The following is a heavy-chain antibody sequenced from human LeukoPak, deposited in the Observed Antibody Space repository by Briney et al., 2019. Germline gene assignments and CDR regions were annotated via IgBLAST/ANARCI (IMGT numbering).Heavy chain of an antibody. CDR3: ARDGTPIYSNGWVYMDV. J-gene: IGHJ6*04. D-gene: IGHD6-25*01. CDR1: GFTFSSYE. Sequence: GGSLRLTCAASGFTFSSYEMNWVRQAPGKGLEWISYISASGTLTHYADSVEGRFTISRDNAKDSLYLQMSNLRGEDTALYYCARDGTPIYSNGWVYMDVWGKGTTVTVSS. V-gene: IGHV3-48*03. CDR2: ISASGTLT.